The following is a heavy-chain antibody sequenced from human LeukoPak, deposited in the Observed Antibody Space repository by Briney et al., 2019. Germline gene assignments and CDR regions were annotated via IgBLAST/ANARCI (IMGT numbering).Heavy chain of an antibody. CDR1: GYTFTSYY. V-gene: IGHV1-2*02. D-gene: IGHD6-19*01. J-gene: IGHJ5*02. Sequence: ASVKVSCKASGYTFTSYYMHWVRQAPGQGLEWMGWINPNSGGTNYAQKFQGRVTMTRDTSISTAYMELSRLRSDDTAVYYCARDGEIAVAAIDPWGQGTLVTVSS. CDR3: ARDGEIAVAAIDP. CDR2: INPNSGGT.